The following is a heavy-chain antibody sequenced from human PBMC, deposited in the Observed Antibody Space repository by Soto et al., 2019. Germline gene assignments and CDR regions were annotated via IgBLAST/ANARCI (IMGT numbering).Heavy chain of an antibody. CDR1: GGSISSGGYY. D-gene: IGHD6-13*01. CDR3: ASNNIAAAGTPDY. Sequence: SETLSLTCTVSGGSISSGGYYWSWIRQHPGKGLGWIGYIYYSGSTYYNPSLKSRVTISVDTSKNQFSLKLSSVTAADTAVYYCASNNIAAAGTPDYWGQGTLVTVSS. J-gene: IGHJ4*02. V-gene: IGHV4-31*03. CDR2: IYYSGST.